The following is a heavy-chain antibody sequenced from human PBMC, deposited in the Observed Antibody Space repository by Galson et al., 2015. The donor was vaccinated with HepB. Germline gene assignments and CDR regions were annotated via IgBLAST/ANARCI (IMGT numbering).Heavy chain of an antibody. CDR2: ISYDGSNK. V-gene: IGHV3-30*18. J-gene: IGHJ4*02. D-gene: IGHD6-13*01. CDR3: AKVGDVSVWVAAAGTFDY. CDR1: GFTFSSYG. Sequence: SLRLSCAASGFTFSSYGMHWVRQAPGKGLEWVAVISYDGSNKYYADSVKGRFTISRDNSKNTLYLQMNSLRAEDTAVYYCAKVGDVSVWVAAAGTFDYWGQGTLVTVSS.